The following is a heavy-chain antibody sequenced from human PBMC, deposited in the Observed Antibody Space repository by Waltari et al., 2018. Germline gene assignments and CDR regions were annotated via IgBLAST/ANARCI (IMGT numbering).Heavy chain of an antibody. CDR2: INHSGSI. J-gene: IGHJ6*03. D-gene: IGHD6-6*01. CDR1: GGSFSGYY. V-gene: IGHV4-34*01. Sequence: QVQLQQWGAGLLKPSETLSLTCAVYGGSFSGYYWSWIRQPPGKGLEWIGEINHSGSINYNPPLKSRVTISVDTSKNQFSLKLSSVTAADTAVYYCARSRYSSSSGYYYYYMDVWGKGTTVTVSS. CDR3: ARSRYSSSSGYYYYYMDV.